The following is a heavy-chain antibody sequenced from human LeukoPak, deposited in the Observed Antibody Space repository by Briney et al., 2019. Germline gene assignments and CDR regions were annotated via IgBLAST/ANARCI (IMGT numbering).Heavy chain of an antibody. Sequence: GGSLRLSCAASGFTFSSYWMTWVRQAPGKGLEWVANIKQDGSQKYYVDSVKGRFTISRDNAKNSLYLQMNSLRAEDTAVYYCARDLITMISSVGYWGQGTLVTVSS. D-gene: IGHD3-22*01. CDR2: IKQDGSQK. J-gene: IGHJ4*02. V-gene: IGHV3-7*01. CDR1: GFTFSSYW. CDR3: ARDLITMISSVGY.